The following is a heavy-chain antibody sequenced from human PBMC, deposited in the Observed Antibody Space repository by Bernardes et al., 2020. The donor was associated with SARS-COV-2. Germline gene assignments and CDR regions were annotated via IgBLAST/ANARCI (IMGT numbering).Heavy chain of an antibody. CDR1: GINFASSD. Sequence: GGSLRLSCAASGINFASSDIHWVRQAPGKGLEWVALTSNGGLHIDYSDTVKGRFTVSRDTSKKIAFLQMNFVNPEDTAVYYCATHDRTGYYYDAWGQGTRVTVSS. V-gene: IGHV3-30*03. CDR3: ATHDRTGYYYDA. D-gene: IGHD5-12*01. J-gene: IGHJ5*02. CDR2: TSNGGLHI.